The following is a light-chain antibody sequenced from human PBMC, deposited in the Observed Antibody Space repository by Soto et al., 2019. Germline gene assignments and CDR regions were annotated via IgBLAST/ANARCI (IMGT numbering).Light chain of an antibody. J-gene: IGKJ4*01. CDR3: QQANRFPFT. Sequence: DIQFTHSPSAMAASXGHGVTSTXXASQSINGWLAWYQQKPGQAPNLLIYKASTLESGVPSRFSGSGFGTEFTLIINNLQPEDFATYYCQQANRFPFTFGGGTKVDIK. V-gene: IGKV1-5*03. CDR2: KAS. CDR1: QSINGW.